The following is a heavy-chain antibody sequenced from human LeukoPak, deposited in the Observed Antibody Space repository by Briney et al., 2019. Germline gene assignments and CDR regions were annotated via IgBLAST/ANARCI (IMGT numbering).Heavy chain of an antibody. V-gene: IGHV4-34*01. CDR3: ARSLLYNWNDFAY. D-gene: IGHD1-20*01. J-gene: IGHJ4*02. CDR2: IHHSGST. Sequence: SETLSLTCAVYGESHSGFYWSWVRQPPGKGLEWIGEIHHSGSTEYNPSLKSRVTISVDTSKNQFSLNLSSVTAADTAVYYCARSLLYNWNDFAYWGQGTLVTVSS. CDR1: GESHSGFY.